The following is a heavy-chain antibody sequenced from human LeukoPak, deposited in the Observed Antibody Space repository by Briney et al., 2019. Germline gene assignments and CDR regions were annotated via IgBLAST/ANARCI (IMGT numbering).Heavy chain of an antibody. V-gene: IGHV4-4*07. D-gene: IGHD2-2*01. J-gene: IGHJ4*02. CDR3: ARDLPRRVVPAAILNLGYAPNPNEYYFDY. CDR1: GGSISSYY. Sequence: SETLSLTCTVSGGSISSYYWSWLRQPGGKGLEWIGRIYTSGSTNYNTLLKSRVTMSVDTSKNQFSLKLSSVTAADTAVYYCARDLPRRVVPAAILNLGYAPNPNEYYFDYWGQGTLVTVSS. CDR2: IYTSGST.